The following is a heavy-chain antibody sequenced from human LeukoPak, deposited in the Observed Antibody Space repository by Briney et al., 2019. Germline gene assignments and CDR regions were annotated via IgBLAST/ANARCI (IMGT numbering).Heavy chain of an antibody. J-gene: IGHJ4*02. CDR3: AKGGGSGYYDSSAYCFDY. CDR1: GFTFNIYG. V-gene: IGHV3-30*18. CDR2: ISYDGSKQ. D-gene: IGHD3-22*01. Sequence: GRSLRLSCAASGFTFNIYGMHWVRQAPGKGLEWVATISYDGSKQYYADSVKGRFTVSRDNSKNTLYLEMNCLRAEDTAVYYCAKGGGSGYYDSSAYCFDYWGQGTLVTVTS.